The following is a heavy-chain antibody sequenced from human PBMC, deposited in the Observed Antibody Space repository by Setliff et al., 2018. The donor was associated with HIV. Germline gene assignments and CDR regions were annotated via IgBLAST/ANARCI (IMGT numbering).Heavy chain of an antibody. D-gene: IGHD3-3*01. Sequence: PGGSLRLSCAAPGFTFSDYSMHWVRQAPGKGLEWVSSITRSSSHIYYADPVKGRFTISRDNAKNSLYLQMNSLRAEDTAVYYCARAGILEWLFGRAQYFDYWGQGTLVTVSS. J-gene: IGHJ4*02. CDR3: ARAGILEWLFGRAQYFDY. V-gene: IGHV3-21*01. CDR2: ITRSSSHI. CDR1: GFTFSDYS.